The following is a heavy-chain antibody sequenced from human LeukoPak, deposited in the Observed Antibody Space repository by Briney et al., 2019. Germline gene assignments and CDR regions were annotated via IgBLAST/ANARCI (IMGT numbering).Heavy chain of an antibody. CDR1: GFTFSRSA. CDR2: IRSKGDSYAT. Sequence: PGGSLKLSCAASGFTFSRSAMHWVRQASGKGLEWVGRIRSKGDSYATAYAASVKGRFTISRDDSENTAYLQMNSLKTEDTAVYYCTRGVVGATFYMDVWGKGTTVTVSS. J-gene: IGHJ6*03. CDR3: TRGVVGATFYMDV. D-gene: IGHD1-26*01. V-gene: IGHV3-73*01.